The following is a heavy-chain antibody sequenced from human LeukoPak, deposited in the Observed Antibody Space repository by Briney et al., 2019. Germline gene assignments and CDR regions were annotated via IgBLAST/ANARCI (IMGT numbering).Heavy chain of an antibody. J-gene: IGHJ5*02. D-gene: IGHD6-13*01. CDR1: GGTFSSYA. CDR2: IIPIFGTA. CDR3: AGGRSSRRGLDWFDP. V-gene: IGHV1-69*05. Sequence: ASVKVSCKASGGTFSSYAISWVRQAPGQGLEWMGGIIPIFGTANYAQKFQGRVTITTDESTSTAYMELSSLRSEDTAVYYCAGGRSSRRGLDWFDPWGQGTLVTVSS.